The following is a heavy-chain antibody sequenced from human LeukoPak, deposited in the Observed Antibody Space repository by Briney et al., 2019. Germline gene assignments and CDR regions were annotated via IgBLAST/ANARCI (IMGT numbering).Heavy chain of an antibody. Sequence: ASVKVSCKASGYTFTNYGISWVRQAPGLGLEWMGWISAYNGNTNYAQKLQGRVTMTTDTSTSTAYMELRSLRSDDTAVYYCAREEVRRAVAGYFDYWGQGTLVTVSS. J-gene: IGHJ4*02. CDR1: GYTFTNYG. D-gene: IGHD6-19*01. CDR3: AREEVRRAVAGYFDY. CDR2: ISAYNGNT. V-gene: IGHV1-18*01.